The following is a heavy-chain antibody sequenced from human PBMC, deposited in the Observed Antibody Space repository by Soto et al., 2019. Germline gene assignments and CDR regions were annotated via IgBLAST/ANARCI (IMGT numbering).Heavy chain of an antibody. CDR3: ARDIEASGWTGGLDY. CDR1: GFTFSSYA. Sequence: HPGGSLRLSCAASGFTFSSYAMHWVRPAPGKGLEWVAVISYDGSNKYYADSVKGRFTISRDNSKNTLYLQMNSLRAEDTAVYYCARDIEASGWTGGLDYWGQGTLVTVSS. CDR2: ISYDGSNK. V-gene: IGHV3-30-3*01. J-gene: IGHJ4*02. D-gene: IGHD6-19*01.